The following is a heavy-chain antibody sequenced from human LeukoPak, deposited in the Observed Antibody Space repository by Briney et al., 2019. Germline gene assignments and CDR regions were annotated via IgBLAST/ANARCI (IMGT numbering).Heavy chain of an antibody. CDR3: ARDLLGGYYYYMDV. Sequence: SETLSLTCAVYGGSFSGYYWSWIRQPPGKGLEWIGEINHSGSTNYNPSLKSRVTISVNTSKNQFSLKLSSVTAADTAVYYCARDLLGGYYYYMDVWGKGTTVTVSS. D-gene: IGHD3-16*01. J-gene: IGHJ6*03. CDR2: INHSGST. CDR1: GGSFSGYY. V-gene: IGHV4-34*01.